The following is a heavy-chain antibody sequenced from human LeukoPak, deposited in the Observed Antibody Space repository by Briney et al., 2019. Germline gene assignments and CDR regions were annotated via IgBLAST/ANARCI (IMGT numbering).Heavy chain of an antibody. J-gene: IGHJ4*02. CDR2: IYHSGST. V-gene: IGHV4-39*07. D-gene: IGHD6-19*01. CDR3: ASIRGAVAGYFDY. CDR1: GGSISSSGYY. Sequence: SETLSLTCTVSGGSISSSGYYWGWIRQPPGKGLEWIGSIYHSGSTYYNPSLKSRVTISVDTSKNQFSLKLSSVTAADTAVYYCASIRGAVAGYFDYWGQGTLVTVSS.